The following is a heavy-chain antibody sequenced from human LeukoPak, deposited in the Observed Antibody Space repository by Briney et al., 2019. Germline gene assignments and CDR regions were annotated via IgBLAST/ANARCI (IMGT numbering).Heavy chain of an antibody. D-gene: IGHD6-13*01. Sequence: PSQTLSLTCTVSGGSISSGSYYWGWIRQPAGKGLEWIGRIYTSGSTNYNPSLKSRVTISVDTSKNQFSLKLSSVTAADTAVYYCADTNAAAGTEEYFQHWGQGTLVTVSS. V-gene: IGHV4-61*02. CDR2: IYTSGST. J-gene: IGHJ1*01. CDR3: ADTNAAAGTEEYFQH. CDR1: GGSISSGSYY.